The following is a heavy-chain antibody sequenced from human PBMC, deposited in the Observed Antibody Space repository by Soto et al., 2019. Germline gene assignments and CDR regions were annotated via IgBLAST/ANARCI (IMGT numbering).Heavy chain of an antibody. Sequence: SETLSLTCAVYGGSFSGYYWSWIRQPPGKGLEWIGEINHSGSTNYNPSLKSRVTISVXXXXXXFXLXLXXXTAAXTAVYYCARMGGDYYYGMDVWGQGTTVTVS. J-gene: IGHJ6*02. CDR3: ARMGGDYYYGMDV. V-gene: IGHV4-34*01. CDR1: GGSFSGYY. D-gene: IGHD3-16*01. CDR2: INHSGST.